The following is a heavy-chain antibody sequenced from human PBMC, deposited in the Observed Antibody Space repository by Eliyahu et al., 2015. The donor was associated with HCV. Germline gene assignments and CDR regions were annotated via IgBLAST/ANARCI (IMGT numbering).Heavy chain of an antibody. D-gene: IGHD6-19*01. J-gene: IGHJ5*02. CDR2: IHYSGST. CDR1: GGSITTYD. V-gene: IGHV4-59*01. Sequence: QVQLQESGPGLVKPSETLSLTCTVSGGSITTYDWSWIRQPPGKRLEWIGYIHYSGSTNYNPSLKSRVTISVDTSKNQFSLKLTSVTAADTAMYYCASGGGGIAVTGTGGWFDPWGQGTLVTVSS. CDR3: ASGGGGIAVTGTGGWFDP.